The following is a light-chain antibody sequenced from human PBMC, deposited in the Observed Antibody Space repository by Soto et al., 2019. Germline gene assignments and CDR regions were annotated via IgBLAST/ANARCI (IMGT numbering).Light chain of an antibody. CDR1: QSVSGN. Sequence: EIVITQSPATKSVSSGERATLSCGASQSVSGNLAWYQQKPGQTPRLLIYGASTRATGIPPRFSASGSGTDFTLTISSLQSEDFAVYYCQQYYRWPWTFGQGTKVDIK. CDR3: QQYYRWPWT. J-gene: IGKJ1*01. CDR2: GAS. V-gene: IGKV3-15*01.